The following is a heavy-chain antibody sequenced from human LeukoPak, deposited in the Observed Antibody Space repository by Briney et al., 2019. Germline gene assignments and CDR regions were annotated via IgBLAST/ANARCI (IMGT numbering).Heavy chain of an antibody. CDR1: GFTVSRNY. CDR3: ARGDSYNFFDS. Sequence: GGSLRLSSAASGFTVSRNYMSWVRQAPGKGLEWVSVIYIDGNTYYADSVRGRFTISRDNSKNTVYLQMDSLRAEDTAVYYCARGDSYNFFDSWGQGTLVTVSS. J-gene: IGHJ4*02. V-gene: IGHV3-66*01. D-gene: IGHD5-24*01. CDR2: IYIDGNT.